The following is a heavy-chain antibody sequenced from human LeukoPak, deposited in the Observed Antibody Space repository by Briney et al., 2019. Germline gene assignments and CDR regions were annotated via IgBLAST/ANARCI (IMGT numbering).Heavy chain of an antibody. CDR3: ARQKITMVRGARYSWFDP. CDR2: IYYSGST. D-gene: IGHD3-10*01. CDR1: GDSISSSSSY. Sequence: SETLSLTCTVSGDSISSSSSYWGWIRQPPGEGLEWIGSIYYSGSTYYNTSLKSRVTISVDTSKNQFSLRLNSVTAADTAVYYCARQKITMVRGARYSWFDPWGQGTLVTVSS. V-gene: IGHV4-39*01. J-gene: IGHJ5*02.